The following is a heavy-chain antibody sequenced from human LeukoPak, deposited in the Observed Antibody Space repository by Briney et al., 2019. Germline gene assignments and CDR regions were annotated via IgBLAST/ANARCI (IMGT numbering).Heavy chain of an antibody. J-gene: IGHJ3*02. Sequence: SETLSLTCVVYGGSFSGDYWSWIRQPPGRGLEWIGEINHSGRTNYNPSLKSRVTISVDTSKNQFSLKLSSVTAADTAVYYCARDAEECCSGGSCYHTPPSDAFDISGQGTMVTV. CDR3: ARDAEECCSGGSCYHTPPSDAFDI. CDR1: GGSFSGDY. V-gene: IGHV4-34*01. CDR2: INHSGRT. D-gene: IGHD2-15*01.